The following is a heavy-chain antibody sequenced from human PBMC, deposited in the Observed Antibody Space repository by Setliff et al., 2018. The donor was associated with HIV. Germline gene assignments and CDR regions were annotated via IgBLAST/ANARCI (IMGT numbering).Heavy chain of an antibody. J-gene: IGHJ4*02. Sequence: GGSLRLSCAASGFTFRSYNMHWVRQAPGKGLEWVTFMSYDGSIIYYADSVKGRFTISRDNSKKTLYLQMNSLRGEDTAVYYCARDYYDFVWGSSLAYWGQGTLVTVSS. D-gene: IGHD3-16*01. CDR3: ARDYYDFVWGSSLAY. V-gene: IGHV3-30*01. CDR1: GFTFRSYN. CDR2: MSYDGSII.